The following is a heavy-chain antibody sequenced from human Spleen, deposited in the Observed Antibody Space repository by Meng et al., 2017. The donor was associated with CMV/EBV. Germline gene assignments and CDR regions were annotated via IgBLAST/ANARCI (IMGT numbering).Heavy chain of an antibody. J-gene: IGHJ4*02. CDR3: ARGLQGD. Sequence: GESLKISCAASGFTFSSYAMSWVRQAPGKGLEWVANIKQDGSEKYYVDSVKGRFTISRDNAKNSLYLQMNSLRAEDTAVYYCARGLQGDWGQGTLVTVSS. CDR2: IKQDGSEK. CDR1: GFTFSSYA. V-gene: IGHV3-7*01.